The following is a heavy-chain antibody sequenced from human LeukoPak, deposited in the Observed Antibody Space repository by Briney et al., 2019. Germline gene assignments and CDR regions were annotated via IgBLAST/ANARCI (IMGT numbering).Heavy chain of an antibody. CDR2: ISAYNGNT. D-gene: IGHD3-22*01. CDR1: GYTFTSYG. Sequence: ASVKVSCKASGYTFTSYGISWVRQAPGQGLEWMGWISAYNGNTNYAQKLQGRVTMTTDTSTSTAYMELRSLRSDDTAVYYCARHDYYDSSGVFDYWGQGTLVTVSS. V-gene: IGHV1-18*01. CDR3: ARHDYYDSSGVFDY. J-gene: IGHJ4*02.